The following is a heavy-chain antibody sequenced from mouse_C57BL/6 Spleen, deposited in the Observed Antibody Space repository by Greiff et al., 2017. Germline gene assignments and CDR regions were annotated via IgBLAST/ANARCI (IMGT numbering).Heavy chain of an antibody. CDR2: IDPETGGT. CDR1: GYTFTDYE. V-gene: IGHV1-15*01. Sequence: VQLQQSGAELVRPGASVTLSCKASGYTFTDYEMHWVKQTPVHGLEWIGAIDPETGGTAYNQKFKGKAILTADKSSSTAYMELRSLTSEDSAVYYCTRNGYYYGSSDGRYYFDYWGQGTTLTVSS. CDR3: TRNGYYYGSSDGRYYFDY. J-gene: IGHJ2*01. D-gene: IGHD1-1*01.